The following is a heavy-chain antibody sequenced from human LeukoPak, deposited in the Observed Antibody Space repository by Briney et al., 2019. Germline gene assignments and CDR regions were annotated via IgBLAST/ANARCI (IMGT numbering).Heavy chain of an antibody. Sequence: GASVKVSCKASGYTFTSYGISWARQAPGQGLEWMGWISAYNGNTNYAQKLQGRVTMTTDTSTSTAYMELRSLRSDDTAVYYCAREAYYDFWSGYYHNWFDPWGQGTLVTVSS. CDR2: ISAYNGNT. CDR3: AREAYYDFWSGYYHNWFDP. J-gene: IGHJ5*02. D-gene: IGHD3-3*01. CDR1: GYTFTSYG. V-gene: IGHV1-18*01.